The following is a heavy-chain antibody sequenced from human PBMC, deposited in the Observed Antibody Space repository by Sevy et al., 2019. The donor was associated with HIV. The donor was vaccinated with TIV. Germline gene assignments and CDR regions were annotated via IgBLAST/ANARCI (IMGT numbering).Heavy chain of an antibody. CDR1: GYTFTSYG. CDR3: AFSQVVTANFYVY. V-gene: IGHV1-18*01. D-gene: IGHD2-21*02. Sequence: ASVKVSCKASGYTFTSYGISWVRQAPGQGLEWMGWISAYNGNTNYAQKLQGRVTMTTDTSTSKAYMERRSLRSDDTAVYYCAFSQVVTANFYVYWGQGTLVTVSS. J-gene: IGHJ4*02. CDR2: ISAYNGNT.